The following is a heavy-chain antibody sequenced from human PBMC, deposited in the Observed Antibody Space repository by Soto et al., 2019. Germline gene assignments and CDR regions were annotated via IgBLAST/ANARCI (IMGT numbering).Heavy chain of an antibody. CDR2: IWYDGSNK. J-gene: IGHJ3*02. CDR3: ARAVYSGYDLEAFDI. V-gene: IGHV3-33*01. D-gene: IGHD5-12*01. Sequence: GGSLRLSCAASGFTFSSYGMHWVRQAPGKGLEWVAVIWYDGSNKYYADSVKGRFTISRDNSKNTLYLQMNSLRAEDTAVYYCARAVYSGYDLEAFDIWGQGTMVTVSS. CDR1: GFTFSSYG.